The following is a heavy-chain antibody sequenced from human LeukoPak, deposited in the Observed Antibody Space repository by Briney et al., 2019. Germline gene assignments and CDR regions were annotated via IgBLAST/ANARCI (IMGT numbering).Heavy chain of an antibody. J-gene: IGHJ4*02. CDR2: IYYSGKT. Sequence: SGTLSLTCTVSGGSLSSYYWSWIRQPPGKGLEWICYIYYSGKTDYNPSLKGGVTISLETSKNQFSVKLSAVTAADRAVYYCARSPVLCLFDYWGQGTLVTVSS. CDR3: ARSPVLCLFDY. CDR1: GGSLSSYY. V-gene: IGHV4-59*01.